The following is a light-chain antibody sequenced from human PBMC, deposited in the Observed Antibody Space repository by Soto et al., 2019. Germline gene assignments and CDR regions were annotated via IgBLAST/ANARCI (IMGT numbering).Light chain of an antibody. CDR1: QSVSRN. J-gene: IGKJ1*01. CDR2: GAS. V-gene: IGKV3-15*01. CDR3: QQYNNWPPWT. Sequence: EIVMTQSPATLTVSPGERATLSCRASQSVSRNLAWYQQTPGQAHRLLIYGASTRATGIPARFSGSGSGTEFTLTISSLQSEDFAVYYGQQYNNWPPWTFCQGTKVDI.